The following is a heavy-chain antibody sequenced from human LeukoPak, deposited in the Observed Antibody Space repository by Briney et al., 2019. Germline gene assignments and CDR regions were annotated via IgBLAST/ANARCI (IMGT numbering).Heavy chain of an antibody. CDR2: INPSGGST. CDR1: GYTFTSYY. V-gene: IGHV1-46*01. Sequence: ASVKVSCKASGYTFTSYYMHWVRQAPGQGLEWMGIINPSGGSTSYAQKFQGRVTMTRDTPTSTVYMELSSLRSEDTAVYYCARDRLDHYSGSGSPNYYFDYWGQGTLVTVS. J-gene: IGHJ4*02. D-gene: IGHD3-10*01. CDR3: ARDRLDHYSGSGSPNYYFDY.